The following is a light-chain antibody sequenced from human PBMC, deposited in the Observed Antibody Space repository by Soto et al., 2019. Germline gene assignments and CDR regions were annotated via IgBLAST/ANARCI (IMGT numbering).Light chain of an antibody. V-gene: IGKV1-5*01. CDR3: QQCNTSFT. CDR2: DAS. Sequence: DIQMTQSPSTLSASVGDRVAITCRASQNISSSLAWYQQKPDQAPKLLIYDASTMDTGVPVRFSGSGSGTDFTLIISSLQSDDFAVYYCQQCNTSFTFGGGTKLEIK. CDR1: QNISSS. J-gene: IGKJ4*01.